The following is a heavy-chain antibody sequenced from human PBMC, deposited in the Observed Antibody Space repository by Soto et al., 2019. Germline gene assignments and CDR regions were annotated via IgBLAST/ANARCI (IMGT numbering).Heavy chain of an antibody. Sequence: EVQLVESGGGLVQPGGSLNLSWEDPGFTFSSYGMSWVRQARVKGLEWLGNIKQDGSGENYVNSVKGRFTISGDNAKNSMYLQMNSLRAEDTAVYYCARIAASGRGWDVWGQGTTVVVSS. CDR2: IKQDGSGE. V-gene: IGHV3-7*01. CDR1: GFTFSSYG. CDR3: ARIAASGRGWDV. D-gene: IGHD6-13*01. J-gene: IGHJ6*02.